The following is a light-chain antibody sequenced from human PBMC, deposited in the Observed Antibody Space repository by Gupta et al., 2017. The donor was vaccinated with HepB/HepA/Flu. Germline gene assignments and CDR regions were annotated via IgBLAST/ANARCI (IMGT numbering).Light chain of an antibody. Sequence: QSVLTQSPSLSGTPGRRVTISCSGSSSNVGRKNVNWYQQLPGRAHKLRIGYNDERPSGVPDRFAGSKSDTSAYRAIRGLKSEEEAEYDGAAWDEGLNGVVFGGGTKLTVL. CDR1: SSNVGRKN. CDR3: AAWDEGLNGVV. V-gene: IGLV1-44*01. CDR2: YND. J-gene: IGLJ2*01.